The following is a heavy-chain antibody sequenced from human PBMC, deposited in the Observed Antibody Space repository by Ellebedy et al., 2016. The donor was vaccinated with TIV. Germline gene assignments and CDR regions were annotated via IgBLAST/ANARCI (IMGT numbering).Heavy chain of an antibody. D-gene: IGHD6-19*01. CDR3: AKVCFGYSSGWCLDY. J-gene: IGHJ4*02. V-gene: IGHV3-23*01. CDR2: ISGSGGTT. Sequence: GESLKISXAASGITFTTSGMTWVRQAPGKGLQWVSAISGSGGTTYYADSVKGRFTISRDNSKNTLYLQMNSLRAEDTAVYYCAKVCFGYSSGWCLDYWGQGTLVTLSS. CDR1: GITFTTSG.